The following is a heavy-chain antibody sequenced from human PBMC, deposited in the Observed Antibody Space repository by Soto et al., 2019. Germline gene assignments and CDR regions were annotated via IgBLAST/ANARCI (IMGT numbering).Heavy chain of an antibody. CDR3: ASSSQLLSAFDI. J-gene: IGHJ3*02. V-gene: IGHV1-18*01. D-gene: IGHD2-2*01. CDR2: ISAYNGNT. Sequence: ASVKVSCKASGYTFTSYGISWVRQAPGQGLEWMGWISAYNGNTNYAQKLQGRVTMTTDTSTSTAYMELRSLRSDDTAVYYCASSSQLLSAFDIWGQGTMVTVSS. CDR1: GYTFTSYG.